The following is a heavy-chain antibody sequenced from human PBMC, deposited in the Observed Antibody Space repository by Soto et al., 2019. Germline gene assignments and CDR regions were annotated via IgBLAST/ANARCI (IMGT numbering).Heavy chain of an antibody. Sequence: PGWSLRLSCAASGFTFSSYGMHWVRQAPGKGLEWVAVISYDGSNKYYADSVKGRFTISRDNSKNTLYLQMNSLRAEDTAVYYCAKGLAAAGIYYYGMDVWGQGTTVTVSS. J-gene: IGHJ6*02. D-gene: IGHD6-13*01. V-gene: IGHV3-30*18. CDR2: ISYDGSNK. CDR3: AKGLAAAGIYYYGMDV. CDR1: GFTFSSYG.